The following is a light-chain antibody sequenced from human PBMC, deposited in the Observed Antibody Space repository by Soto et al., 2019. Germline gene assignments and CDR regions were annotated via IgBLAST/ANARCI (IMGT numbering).Light chain of an antibody. CDR3: QQHNSFPWT. J-gene: IGKJ1*01. CDR2: TAS. CDR1: QRISGW. V-gene: IGKV1-5*03. Sequence: DIQMTQSPSTLSASVGDRVTITCRASQRISGWLAWFQQKPGKAARLLIFTASSLDSGVPSRFSGSGSGTEFTLTISSLQPDDFATYYCQQHNSFPWTFGQGTKV.